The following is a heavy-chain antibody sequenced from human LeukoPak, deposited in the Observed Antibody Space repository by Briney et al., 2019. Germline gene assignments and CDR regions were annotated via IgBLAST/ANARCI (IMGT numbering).Heavy chain of an antibody. D-gene: IGHD4-17*01. CDR2: IIPMINTP. CDR1: GGTFRSLA. V-gene: IGHV1-69*13. Sequence: GASVKVSCKASGGTFRSLAINWVRQAPGKGLEWMGGIIPMINTPKYAQRFQGRVSITADESTSTGYMEVSSLRSEDTAVYYCAIFQGTYGDNDNDFWGQGTLVTVSS. CDR3: AIFQGTYGDNDNDF. J-gene: IGHJ4*02.